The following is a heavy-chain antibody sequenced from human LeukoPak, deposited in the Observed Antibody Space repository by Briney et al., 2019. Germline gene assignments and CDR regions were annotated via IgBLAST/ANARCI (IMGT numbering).Heavy chain of an antibody. CDR1: GGSISSGDYY. CDR3: ASTSLRYFDNDY. V-gene: IGHV4-30-4*01. CDR2: IYYSGST. D-gene: IGHD3-9*01. Sequence: SETLSLTCTVSGGSISSGDYYWSWIRQPPGKGLEWIGYIYYSGSTYYNPSLKSRVTISVDTSKNQFSLKLSSVTAADTAVYYCASTSLRYFDNDYWGQGTLSPSPQ. J-gene: IGHJ4*02.